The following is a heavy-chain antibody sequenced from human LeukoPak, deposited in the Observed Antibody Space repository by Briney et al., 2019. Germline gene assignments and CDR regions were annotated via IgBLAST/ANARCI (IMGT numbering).Heavy chain of an antibody. J-gene: IGHJ4*02. V-gene: IGHV3-30*18. CDR3: AKDQDVAAADYYFDY. Sequence: GRSLRLSCAASGFTFSSYGMHWVRQAPGKGLEWVAVISYDGSGAYYTDSVKGRFTISRDNSKNTLYLQMNSLRAEDTAIYYCAKDQDVAAADYYFDYWGQGALVTVSS. CDR2: ISYDGSGA. CDR1: GFTFSSYG. D-gene: IGHD6-13*01.